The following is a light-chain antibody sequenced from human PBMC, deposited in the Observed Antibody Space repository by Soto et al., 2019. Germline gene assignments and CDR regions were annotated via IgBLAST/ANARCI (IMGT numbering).Light chain of an antibody. CDR2: AAS. CDR3: QQYYSYPQT. V-gene: IGKV1-8*01. Sequence: IRTSQSPSSLSASTAETVTITFLASQGISSYFAWYQQKPGKAPKLLLYAASTLQSGVPSRFSGSGSGTDFTLTISCLQSEDFATYYCQQYYSYPQTFGQGTKVDI. J-gene: IGKJ1*01. CDR1: QGISSY.